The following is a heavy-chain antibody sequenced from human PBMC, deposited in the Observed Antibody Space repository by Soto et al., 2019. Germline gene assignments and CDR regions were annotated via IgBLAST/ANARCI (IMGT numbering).Heavy chain of an antibody. CDR1: GWSFSGYY. J-gene: IGHJ4*02. CDR2: INHSGST. CDR3: GRFYIWGSYRSAKGYFFDY. V-gene: IGHV4-34*01. D-gene: IGHD3-16*02. Sequence: SETLSLTCAVYGWSFSGYYWSWIRQPPGKGLEWIGEINHSGSTNYNPSLKSRVTISVDTSKNQFSLKLSSVTAADTAVYYCGRFYIWGSYRSAKGYFFDYWGQGTLVTVSS.